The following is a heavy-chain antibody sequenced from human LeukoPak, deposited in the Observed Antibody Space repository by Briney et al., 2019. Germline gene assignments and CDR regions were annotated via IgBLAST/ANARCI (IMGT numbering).Heavy chain of an antibody. V-gene: IGHV4-59*08. CDR1: GGSISSYY. CDR2: IYYSGST. J-gene: IGHJ4*02. Sequence: SETLSLTCTVSGGSISSYYWSWIRQPPGKGLEWIGYIYYSGSTKYNPSLKSRVTISVDTSKTQFSLRLTSVTAADTAVYYCAKHLYYYDGSGYKTPFDYWGQGTLVTVSS. CDR3: AKHLYYYDGSGYKTPFDY. D-gene: IGHD3-22*01.